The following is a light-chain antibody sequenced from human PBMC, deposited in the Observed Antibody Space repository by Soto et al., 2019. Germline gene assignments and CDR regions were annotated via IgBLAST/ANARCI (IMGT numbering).Light chain of an antibody. CDR2: DVS. CDR1: SSDVGTYNY. V-gene: IGLV2-11*01. CDR3: CSYAGSPRYV. Sequence: QSVLTQPRSVSGSLGQSVTISCTGTSSDVGTYNYVSWYQQHPGKAPKVMIYDVSERPSGVPDRFSGSKSGNTASLTISGLQAEDGADYYCCSYAGSPRYVLGTGTQLTVL. J-gene: IGLJ1*01.